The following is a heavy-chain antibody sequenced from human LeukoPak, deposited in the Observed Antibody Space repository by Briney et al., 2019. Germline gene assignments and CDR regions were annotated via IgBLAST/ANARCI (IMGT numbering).Heavy chain of an antibody. Sequence: SETLSLTCTVSGGSISSGGYYWSWIRQPPGKGLEWIGYIYHSGSTYYNPSLKSRVTISVDRSKNQFSLKLSSVTAADTAVYYCARVPYDFWSGYSPYYYYYMDVWGKGTTVTVSS. CDR3: ARVPYDFWSGYSPYYYYYMDV. V-gene: IGHV4-30-2*01. J-gene: IGHJ6*03. CDR2: IYHSGST. CDR1: GGSISSGGYY. D-gene: IGHD3-3*01.